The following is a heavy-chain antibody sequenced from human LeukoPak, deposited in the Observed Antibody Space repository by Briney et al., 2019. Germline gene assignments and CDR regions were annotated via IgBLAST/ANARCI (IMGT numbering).Heavy chain of an antibody. CDR2: IYHSGST. J-gene: IGHJ4*02. CDR1: GYSISSGYY. CDR3: ARLPSYYDSSGYSY. V-gene: IGHV4-38-2*01. Sequence: PSETLSLTCAVSGYSISSGYYWGWIRQPPGKGLEWIGSIYHSGSTYYNPSLKSRVTISVDTSKNQFSLKLSPVTAADTAVYYCARLPSYYDSSGYSYWGQGTLVTVSS. D-gene: IGHD3-22*01.